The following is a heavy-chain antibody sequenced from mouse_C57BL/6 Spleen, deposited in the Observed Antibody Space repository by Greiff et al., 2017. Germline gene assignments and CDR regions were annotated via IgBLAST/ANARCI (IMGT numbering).Heavy chain of an antibody. CDR2: INPSNGGT. D-gene: IGHD2-14*01. V-gene: IGHV1-53*01. CDR1: GYTFTSYW. J-gene: IGHJ1*03. Sequence: VQGVESGTELVKPGASVKLSCKASGYTFTSYWMHWVKQRPGQGLEWIGNINPSNGGTNYNEKFKSKATLTVDKSSSTAYMQLSSLTSEDSAVYYCARLGYDWYFDVWGTGTTVTVSS. CDR3: ARLGYDWYFDV.